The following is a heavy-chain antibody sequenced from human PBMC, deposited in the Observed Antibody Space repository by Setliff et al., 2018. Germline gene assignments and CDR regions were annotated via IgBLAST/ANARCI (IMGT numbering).Heavy chain of an antibody. CDR1: GGSISGGGYY. CDR3: ARSGYYSTDAFDI. V-gene: IGHV4-31*03. Sequence: PSETLSLTCTVSGGSISGGGYYWSWIRQHPRKGLEWIGYIYYSGSTNYTPSLKSRVTLSVDTSRNHFSLKLNSVTAADTAVYYCARSGYYSTDAFDIWGQGTMVTVSS. J-gene: IGHJ3*02. D-gene: IGHD3-22*01. CDR2: IYYSGST.